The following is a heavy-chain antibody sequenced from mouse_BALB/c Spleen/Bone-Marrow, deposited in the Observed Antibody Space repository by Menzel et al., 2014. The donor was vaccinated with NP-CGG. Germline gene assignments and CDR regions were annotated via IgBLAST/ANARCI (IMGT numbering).Heavy chain of an antibody. D-gene: IGHD2-1*01. V-gene: IGHV1-26*01. CDR1: GYTFTDYY. Sequence: EVQLQQSGPELVKPGASVKMSCKASGYTFTDYYMKWVKQSHGKGLEWIGDINPNNGDTFYNQKFKGKATLTVDKSSSTAYMQLNSLTSEDSAVYYCARGGNYDAMDYWGQGTSVTVSS. CDR2: INPNNGDT. J-gene: IGHJ4*01. CDR3: ARGGNYDAMDY.